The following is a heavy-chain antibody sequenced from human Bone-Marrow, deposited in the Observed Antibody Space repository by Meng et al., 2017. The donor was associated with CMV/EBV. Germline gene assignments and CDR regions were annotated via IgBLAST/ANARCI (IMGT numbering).Heavy chain of an antibody. CDR1: GFTFSSYA. Sequence: GESLKISCAASGFTFSSYAMSWVRQAPGKGLEWVSVIYSGGSSTYYADSVKGRFTISRDNSRNTLYLQMNSLRAEDTAVYYCAKSRGGIIAAAGKCLYYGMDFWGQGTTVTVSS. CDR3: AKSRGGIIAAAGKCLYYGMDF. D-gene: IGHD6-13*01. J-gene: IGHJ6*02. V-gene: IGHV3-23*03. CDR2: IYSGGSST.